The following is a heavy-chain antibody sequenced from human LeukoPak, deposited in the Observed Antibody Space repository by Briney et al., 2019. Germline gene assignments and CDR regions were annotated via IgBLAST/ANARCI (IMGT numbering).Heavy chain of an antibody. V-gene: IGHV3-30*04. J-gene: IGHJ4*02. CDR2: ISYDGSNK. D-gene: IGHD5-24*01. Sequence: PGGSLRLSCAASGFTFSSYAMHWVRRAPGKGLEWVAVISYDGSNKYYADSVKGRFTISRDNSKNTLYLQMNSLRAEDTAVYYCARVPFEDGYNFIFDYWGQGTLVTVSS. CDR3: ARVPFEDGYNFIFDY. CDR1: GFTFSSYA.